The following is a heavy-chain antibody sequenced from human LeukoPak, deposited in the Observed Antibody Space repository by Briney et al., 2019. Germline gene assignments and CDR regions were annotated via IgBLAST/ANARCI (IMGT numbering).Heavy chain of an antibody. CDR1: GLTFSNYA. CDR3: ARELGGYGSGSYYNDDY. D-gene: IGHD3-10*01. V-gene: IGHV3-23*01. CDR2: ITGSGRGT. Sequence: GGSLRLSCTASGLTFSNYATTWVRQAPGKGLEWVSSITGSGRGTYYADSVKGRFSVSRDNSKNTLYLQMNSLRAEDTAVYYCARELGGYGSGSYYNDDYWGRGTLVTVSS. J-gene: IGHJ4*02.